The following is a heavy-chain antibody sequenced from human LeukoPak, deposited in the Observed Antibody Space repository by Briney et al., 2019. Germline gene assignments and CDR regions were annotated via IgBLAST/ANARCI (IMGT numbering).Heavy chain of an antibody. CDR1: GFTVSSNY. CDR2: IYSGGST. Sequence: PGGSLRLSCAASGFTVSSNYMSWVRQAPGKGLEWVSVIYSGGSTYHADSVKGRFTISRDNSKNTLYLQMNSLRAEDTAVYYCAREPATANYYYGMDVWGQGTTVSVSS. V-gene: IGHV3-66*01. CDR3: AREPATANYYYGMDV. D-gene: IGHD5-18*01. J-gene: IGHJ6*02.